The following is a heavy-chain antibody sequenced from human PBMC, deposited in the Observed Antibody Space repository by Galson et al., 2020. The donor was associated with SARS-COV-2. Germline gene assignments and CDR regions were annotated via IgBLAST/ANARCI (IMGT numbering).Heavy chain of an antibody. J-gene: IGHJ6*02. D-gene: IGHD5-18*01. CDR1: GFPFSTYS. V-gene: IGHV3-21*01. CDR2: ISTSSSYT. Sequence: NSGGSLRLSCPASGFPFSTYSMNWVRLAPGKGLEWVSSISTSSSYTYYADSVKGRFSISRDNPRNSLYLQMNSLRAEDTAVYYCARDEGIRGYNYGRLYYGLDVWGQGTTVTGSS. CDR3: ARDEGIRGYNYGRLYYGLDV.